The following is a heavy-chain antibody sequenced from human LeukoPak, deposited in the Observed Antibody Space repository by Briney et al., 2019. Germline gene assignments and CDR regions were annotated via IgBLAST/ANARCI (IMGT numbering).Heavy chain of an antibody. D-gene: IGHD3-10*01. Sequence: GGSLRLSCSASGFPLRSYAMGWVRQAPGKGREWVSAITDTGDKTYYADSVKGRFTISRDNSRNTLYLHMSRLRAEDTALFYCAKMTDSTPYSSGTFDSWGQGTLVTVSS. CDR1: GFPLRSYA. J-gene: IGHJ4*02. CDR3: AKMTDSTPYSSGTFDS. V-gene: IGHV3-23*01. CDR2: ITDTGDKT.